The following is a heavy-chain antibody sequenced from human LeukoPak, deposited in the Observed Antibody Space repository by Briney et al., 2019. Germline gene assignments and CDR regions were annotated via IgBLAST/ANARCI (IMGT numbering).Heavy chain of an antibody. Sequence: PGGSLRLSCAASGFTFSSYEMNWVRQAPGKGLEWVSYISSSGSTIYYADSVKGRFTISRDNSKNTLYLQMSSLRVEDTAVYYCARDGAPYCSGGSCNSAYWGQGTLVTVSS. CDR1: GFTFSSYE. J-gene: IGHJ4*02. CDR2: ISSSGSTI. CDR3: ARDGAPYCSGGSCNSAY. V-gene: IGHV3-48*03. D-gene: IGHD2-15*01.